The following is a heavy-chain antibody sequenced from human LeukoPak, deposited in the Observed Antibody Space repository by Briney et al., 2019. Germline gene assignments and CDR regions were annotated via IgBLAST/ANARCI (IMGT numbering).Heavy chain of an antibody. J-gene: IGHJ6*02. CDR3: ARNNGMDV. V-gene: IGHV3-7*03. CDR2: VNRDGSET. Sequence: PGGSLRLSCAASRFTFSNYGVTWVRQVPGRGPEWVANVNRDGSETYYLDSVKGRFTISKDDAKNSLYLQMNSLRAEDTALYHCARNNGMDVWGQGTTVIVSS. CDR1: RFTFSNYG.